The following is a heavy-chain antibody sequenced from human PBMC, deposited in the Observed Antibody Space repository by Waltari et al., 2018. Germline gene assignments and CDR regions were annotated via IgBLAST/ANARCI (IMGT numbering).Heavy chain of an antibody. J-gene: IGHJ3*02. CDR3: ARHRDPGHSFDI. CDR1: GGSLSGHW. V-gene: IGHV4-34*01. D-gene: IGHD2-21*01. Sequence: QVRLQQWGAGLLKPSETLSLTCAVYGGSLSGHWWSWIRKPPGKGLQWIGEISERVYTYYKPSLQSLVAISIDMSKNQFSLTMTSVTAADTALYYCARHRDPGHSFDIWGQGTVTVSA. CDR2: ISERVYT.